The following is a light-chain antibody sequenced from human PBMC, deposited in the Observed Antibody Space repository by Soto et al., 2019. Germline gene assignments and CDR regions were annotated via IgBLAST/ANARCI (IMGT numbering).Light chain of an antibody. Sequence: DIQMTQSPSSLSASVGDRVTITCRASQGISTYFVWYQQRQGRAPKLLIYDASRLLSGVPSRFSGSGSGTDFTLTISSLQPEDFATYYCQQSYRTPYTFGQGTKLETK. CDR3: QQSYRTPYT. V-gene: IGKV1-39*01. CDR2: DAS. J-gene: IGKJ2*01. CDR1: QGISTY.